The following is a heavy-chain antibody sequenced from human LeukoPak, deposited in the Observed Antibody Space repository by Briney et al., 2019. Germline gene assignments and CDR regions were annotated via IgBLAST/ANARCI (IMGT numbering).Heavy chain of an antibody. CDR3: ARGRGRVVVITYYCDY. CDR1: GFTFSSYA. CDR2: ISYDGSNK. Sequence: GRSLRLSCAASGFTFSSYAMHWVRQAPGKGLEWVAVISYDGSNKYYADSVKGRFTISRDNSKNTLYLQMNSLRAEDTAVYYCARGRGRVVVITYYCDYWGQGTLVTVSS. D-gene: IGHD3-22*01. V-gene: IGHV3-30-3*01. J-gene: IGHJ4*02.